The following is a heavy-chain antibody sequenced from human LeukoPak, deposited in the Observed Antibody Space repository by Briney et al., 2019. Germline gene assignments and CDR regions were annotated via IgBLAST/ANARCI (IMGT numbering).Heavy chain of an antibody. CDR3: ARGYSGSYLDDY. V-gene: IGHV3-30-3*01. D-gene: IGHD1-26*01. Sequence: GGSLRLSCAASGFTFSSYAMHWVRQAPGKGLEWVAVISYDGSNKYYADSVKGRFTISRDNSKNTLYLQMNSLRAEDTAVHYCARGYSGSYLDDYWGQGTLVTVSS. CDR1: GFTFSSYA. J-gene: IGHJ4*02. CDR2: ISYDGSNK.